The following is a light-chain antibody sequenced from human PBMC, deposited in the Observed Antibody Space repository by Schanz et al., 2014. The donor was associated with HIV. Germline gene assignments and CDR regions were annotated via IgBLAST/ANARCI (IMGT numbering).Light chain of an antibody. J-gene: IGLJ2*01. CDR3: SSFTRGTTPVI. Sequence: QSALTQPASASGSPGRSVTFSCTGTSADIGSYNYLSWSQHHPGKAPKLLIYGVTDRPSGVSNRFSGSKSGNTASLTISGLQAEDEAVYYCSSFTRGTTPVIFGGGTKLTVL. V-gene: IGLV2-14*03. CDR2: GVT. CDR1: SADIGSYNY.